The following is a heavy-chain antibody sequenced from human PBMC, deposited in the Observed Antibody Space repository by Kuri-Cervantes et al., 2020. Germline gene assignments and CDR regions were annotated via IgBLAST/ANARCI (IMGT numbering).Heavy chain of an antibody. J-gene: IGHJ5*02. D-gene: IGHD3-10*01. Sequence: ASVKVSCKASGYTFTSYYMHWVRQAPGQGLEWMGIINPSGGSTSYAQKFQGRVTMTRDTSTSTVYMEPSSLRSDDMAVYYCATGGENYYGSGSYWDWFDPWGQGTLVTVSS. CDR1: GYTFTSYY. CDR2: INPSGGST. V-gene: IGHV1-46*01. CDR3: ATGGENYYGSGSYWDWFDP.